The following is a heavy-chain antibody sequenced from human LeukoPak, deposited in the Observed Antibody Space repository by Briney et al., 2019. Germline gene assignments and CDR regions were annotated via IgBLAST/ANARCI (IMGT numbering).Heavy chain of an antibody. V-gene: IGHV4-34*01. CDR3: SGGRSNLASLDY. CDR1: GGSFSGYY. D-gene: IGHD3-10*01. J-gene: IGHJ4*02. Sequence: SETLSLTCAVYGGSFSGYYWSWIRQPPGKGLEWIGEINHSGSTNYNPSLKSRVTISVDPFQKQFCLKAGSVTAADSAVYYRSGGRSNLASLDYWGQGTLVTVSS. CDR2: INHSGST.